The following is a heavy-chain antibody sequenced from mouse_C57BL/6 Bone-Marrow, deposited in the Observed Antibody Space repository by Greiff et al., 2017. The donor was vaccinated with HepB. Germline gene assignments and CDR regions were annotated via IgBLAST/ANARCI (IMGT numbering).Heavy chain of an antibody. CDR2: ISSGGDYI. V-gene: IGHV5-9-1*02. CDR1: GFTFSSYA. CDR3: TRDLYDYFWFAY. D-gene: IGHD2-4*01. J-gene: IGHJ3*01. Sequence: EVKLMESGEGLVKPGGSLKLSCAASGFTFSSYAMSWVRQTPEKRLEWVAYISSGGDYIDYADTVKGRFTISRDNARNTLYLQMSSLKSEATAMYYCTRDLYDYFWFAYWGRGTLVTVSA.